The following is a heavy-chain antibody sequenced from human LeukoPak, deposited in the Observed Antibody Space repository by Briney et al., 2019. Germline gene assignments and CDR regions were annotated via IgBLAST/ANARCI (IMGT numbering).Heavy chain of an antibody. CDR2: IKQDGSET. CDR1: GFTFGSHW. CDR3: ARGRKVPAAMGNWFDP. Sequence: PGRSLRLSCAASGFTFGSHWMSWVRQTPGKGLEWVANIKQDGSETYYVDSVKGRFTISRDNAKNSLFLQMSILRAEDTAVYYCARGRKVPAAMGNWFDPWGQGTLVTVSS. V-gene: IGHV3-7*01. J-gene: IGHJ5*02. D-gene: IGHD2-2*01.